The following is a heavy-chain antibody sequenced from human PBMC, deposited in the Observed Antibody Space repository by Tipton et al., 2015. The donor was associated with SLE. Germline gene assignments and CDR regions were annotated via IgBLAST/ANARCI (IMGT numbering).Heavy chain of an antibody. D-gene: IGHD6-19*01. CDR3: ARGKGHGWHIDF. CDR1: GGSITNHY. J-gene: IGHJ4*02. V-gene: IGHV4-59*11. CDR2: IYYSGYT. Sequence: PGLVKPSETLSLTCTVSGGSITNHYWNWIRQPPGKGPEWIGHIYYSGYTNYNPSLRGRVTISKDMSNNHISLKLTSVTAADTAMYYCARGKGHGWHIDFWGQGTLVTVSS.